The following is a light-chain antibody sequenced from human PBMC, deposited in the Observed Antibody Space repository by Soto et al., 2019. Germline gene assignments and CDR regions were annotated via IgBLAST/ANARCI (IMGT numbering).Light chain of an antibody. CDR1: QTISSW. Sequence: DIQMTQSPSTLSGSVGDRVTITCRASQTISSWLAWYQQKPGKAPKLLIYAASTLQSGVPSRFSGSGSGTDFTLTINTLHPEDFATYYCLQVYSFPRTFGQGTKV. CDR3: LQVYSFPRT. J-gene: IGKJ1*01. V-gene: IGKV1-12*01. CDR2: AAS.